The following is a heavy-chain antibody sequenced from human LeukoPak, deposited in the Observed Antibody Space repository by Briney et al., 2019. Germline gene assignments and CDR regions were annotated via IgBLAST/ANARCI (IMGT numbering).Heavy chain of an antibody. V-gene: IGHV3-30-3*01. Sequence: GGSLRLSCAASGFTFSSYAMHWVRQAPGKGLEWVAVISYDGSNKYYADSVKGRFTISRDNSKNTLYLQMNSLRAEDTAVYYCAREYQLLDYWGQGTLVTVSS. D-gene: IGHD2-2*01. CDR3: AREYQLLDY. CDR2: ISYDGSNK. J-gene: IGHJ4*02. CDR1: GFTFSSYA.